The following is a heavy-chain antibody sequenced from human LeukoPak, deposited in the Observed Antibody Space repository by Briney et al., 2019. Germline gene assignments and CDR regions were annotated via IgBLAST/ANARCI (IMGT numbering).Heavy chain of an antibody. Sequence: HPGGSLRLSCAASGFTFRSYGMSWVRQAPGKGLEWVSAISGSGGSTYYADSVKGRFTISRDNSKNTLYLQMNSLRAEDTAVYYCAKTPRASGSSSLFDYWGQGTRVTVSS. CDR2: ISGSGGST. CDR3: AKTPRASGSSSLFDY. D-gene: IGHD1-26*01. V-gene: IGHV3-23*01. CDR1: GFTFRSYG. J-gene: IGHJ4*02.